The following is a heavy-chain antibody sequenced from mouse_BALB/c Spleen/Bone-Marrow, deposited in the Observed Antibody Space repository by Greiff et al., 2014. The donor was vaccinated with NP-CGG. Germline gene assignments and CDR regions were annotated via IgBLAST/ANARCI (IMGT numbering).Heavy chain of an antibody. Sequence: EVQLVESGSELVKPGASVKLSCAASGFNIKDTYMHWVKQRPEQGLEWIGRIDPANGDTKYDPKFQGKATITADTSSSTAYLQLSSLTSEDTAVYYCTRPSFYYGSSYWYFDVWGAGTTVTVSS. V-gene: IGHV14-3*02. D-gene: IGHD1-1*01. J-gene: IGHJ1*01. CDR1: GFNIKDTY. CDR3: TRPSFYYGSSYWYFDV. CDR2: IDPANGDT.